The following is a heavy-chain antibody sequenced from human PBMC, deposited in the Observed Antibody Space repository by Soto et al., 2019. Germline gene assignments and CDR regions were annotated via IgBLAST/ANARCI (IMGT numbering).Heavy chain of an antibody. CDR1: GYTFTSYG. Sequence: GASVKVSCKASGYTFTSYGISWVRQAPGQGLEWMGWISAYNGNTNYAQKLQGRVTISRDNPTNTLYLQMNNLRAEDTAVYYCAKVGIGMFSHKHHFDHWGQGTQVTVSS. V-gene: IGHV1-18*01. D-gene: IGHD2-2*03. J-gene: IGHJ4*02. CDR2: ISAYNGNT. CDR3: AKVGIGMFSHKHHFDH.